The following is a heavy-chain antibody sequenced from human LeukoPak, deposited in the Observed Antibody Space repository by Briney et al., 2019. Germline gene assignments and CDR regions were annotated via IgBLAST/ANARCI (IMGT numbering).Heavy chain of an antibody. Sequence: SETLSLTCTVSGGSISSYYWSWVRQPPGMGLEWIGCIYYSGSTNYNPSLKSRVTISVDTSKDQFSLRLTSVTAADTAVYYCARSFLGDWYFDLWGRGTLVTVSS. J-gene: IGHJ2*01. V-gene: IGHV4-59*01. CDR2: IYYSGST. D-gene: IGHD1-26*01. CDR1: GGSISSYY. CDR3: ARSFLGDWYFDL.